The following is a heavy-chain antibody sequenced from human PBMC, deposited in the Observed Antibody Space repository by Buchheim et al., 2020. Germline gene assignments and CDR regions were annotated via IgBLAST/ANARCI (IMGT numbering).Heavy chain of an antibody. Sequence: QVQLVESGGGVVQPGRSLRLSCAASGFAFNTYGMHWVRQAPGKGLEWVAFISYDASYTSYEDSVKGRFTISSDNSKNTLFLQINDLRTEDTALYYCARDRHCTATTCYNWFDPWGQGTL. V-gene: IGHV3-33*01. CDR2: ISYDASYT. J-gene: IGHJ5*02. CDR3: ARDRHCTATTCYNWFDP. CDR1: GFAFNTYG. D-gene: IGHD2-8*02.